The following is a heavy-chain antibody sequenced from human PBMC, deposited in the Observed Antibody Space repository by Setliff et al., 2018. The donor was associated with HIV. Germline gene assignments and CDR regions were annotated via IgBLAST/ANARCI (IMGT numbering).Heavy chain of an antibody. V-gene: IGHV1-69*06. CDR2: IIPMFGTK. J-gene: IGHJ4*02. D-gene: IGHD3-10*01. CDR1: GGTFSNYD. Sequence: SVKVSCKASGGTFSNYDVGWVRQAPGQGLEWIGGIIPMFGTKNYARKFQGRVTITADTSTSTAYMELSSLTSEDTAVYYCAREDKGYYGSGLGWAQGTLVTVSS. CDR3: AREDKGYYGSGLG.